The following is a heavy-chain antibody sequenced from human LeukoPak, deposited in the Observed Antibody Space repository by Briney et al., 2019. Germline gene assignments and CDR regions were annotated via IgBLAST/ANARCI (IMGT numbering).Heavy chain of an antibody. V-gene: IGHV1-2*02. D-gene: IGHD3-22*01. CDR1: GYTFTGYY. J-gene: IGHJ4*02. CDR2: INPNSGGT. Sequence: GASVKVSCKASGYTFTGYYMHWVRQAPGQGLEWMGWINPNSGGTNYAQKFQGRVTMTRDTSISTAYMELGRLRSDDTAVYYCARDVVRWPDYYDSSGYYDYWGQGTLVTVSS. CDR3: ARDVVRWPDYYDSSGYYDY.